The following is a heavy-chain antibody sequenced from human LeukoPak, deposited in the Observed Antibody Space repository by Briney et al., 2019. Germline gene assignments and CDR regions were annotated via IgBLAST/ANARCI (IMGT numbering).Heavy chain of an antibody. D-gene: IGHD6-13*01. J-gene: IGHJ4*02. V-gene: IGHV1-8*01. CDR3: ARAMFSNHRPGSSWPTDY. CDR2: MNPNSGNT. Sequence: ASVKVSCKASGYTFTSYDINWVRQATGQGLEWMGWMNPNSGNTGYAQKFQGRVTMTRNTSISTAYMELSSLRSEDTAVYYCARAMFSNHRPGSSWPTDYWGQGTLVTVSS. CDR1: GYTFTSYD.